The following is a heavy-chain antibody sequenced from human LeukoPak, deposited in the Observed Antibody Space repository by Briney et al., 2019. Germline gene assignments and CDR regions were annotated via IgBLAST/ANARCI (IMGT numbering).Heavy chain of an antibody. CDR1: GYTFTTYY. D-gene: IGHD3-22*01. V-gene: IGHV1-2*02. J-gene: IGHJ4*02. Sequence: ASVKVSCKTSGYTFTTYYMHWVRQAPGQGPEWMGWISPNSGGTKYAQKFQGRVTMTRDTSISTAYMELSGLTSDDTAVYYCARKACDSSGLGYWGQGTLVTVSS. CDR3: ARKACDSSGLGY. CDR2: ISPNSGGT.